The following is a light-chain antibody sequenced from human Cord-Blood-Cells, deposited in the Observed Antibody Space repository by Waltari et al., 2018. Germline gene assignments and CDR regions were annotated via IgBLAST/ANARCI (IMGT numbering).Light chain of an antibody. CDR1: QSISSW. CDR2: KAS. J-gene: IGKJ2*01. Sequence: DIQMTQSPSTLSASVGDRVTITCRASQSISSWLAWYQQKPGKAPKLLIYKASSLESGVPSRFSGSGSGTEFTLTISSLQPDDFATYYCQQYNSSPYTFGQGTSWRSN. CDR3: QQYNSSPYT. V-gene: IGKV1-5*03.